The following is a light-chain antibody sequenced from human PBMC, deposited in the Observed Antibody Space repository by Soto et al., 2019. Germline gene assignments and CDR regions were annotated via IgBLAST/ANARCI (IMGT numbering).Light chain of an antibody. Sequence: EIVLTQSTGTLSLSPGERATLSCRASQSVSSSYLAWYQQKPGQAPRLLIYGASSRATGIPDRFSGSGSGTDITLTISRLEAEDFAVYYCQQYGSSPLVTFGQGSRLQIK. J-gene: IGKJ5*01. V-gene: IGKV3-20*01. CDR3: QQYGSSPLVT. CDR1: QSVSSSY. CDR2: GAS.